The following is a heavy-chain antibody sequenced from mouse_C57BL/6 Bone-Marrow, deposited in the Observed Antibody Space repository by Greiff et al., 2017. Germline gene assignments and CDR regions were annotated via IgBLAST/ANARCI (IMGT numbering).Heavy chain of an antibody. CDR3: ASPIYPHYYAMDY. CDR2: IRNKANGYTT. J-gene: IGHJ4*01. CDR1: GFTFTDYY. V-gene: IGHV7-3*01. D-gene: IGHD2-1*01. Sequence: EVKLMESGGGLVQPGGSLSLSCAASGFTFTDYYMSWVRQPPGKALEWLGFIRNKANGYTTEYSASVKGRFTISRDNSQSILYLRMNALRAEDSATYYCASPIYPHYYAMDYWGQGTSVTVSS.